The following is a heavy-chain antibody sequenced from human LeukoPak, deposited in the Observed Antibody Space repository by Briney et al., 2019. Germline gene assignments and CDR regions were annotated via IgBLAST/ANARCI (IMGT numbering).Heavy chain of an antibody. CDR1: GFNFNSYA. CDR2: ISGSGGAT. V-gene: IGHV3-23*01. CDR3: AKGIESSGTYYTSFDY. J-gene: IGHJ4*02. Sequence: GGSLRLPCAASGFNFNSYALSWVRQAPGKGLEYVSGISGSGGATKYADSVEGRFTISRDNAKNTLYLQMNSLRAEDTAIYYCAKGIESSGTYYTSFDYWGQGTLVTVSS. D-gene: IGHD1-26*01.